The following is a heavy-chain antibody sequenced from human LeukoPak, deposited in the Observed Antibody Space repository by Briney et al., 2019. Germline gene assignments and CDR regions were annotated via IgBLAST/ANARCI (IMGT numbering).Heavy chain of an antibody. Sequence: ASVNVSCKASGYTFTGYYMHWVRQAPGQGLEWMGWINPNSGGTNYAQKFQGRVTMTRDTSISTAYMELSRLRSDDTAVYYCARGKAVAGRFDYWGQGTLVTVSS. CDR2: INPNSGGT. V-gene: IGHV1-2*02. D-gene: IGHD6-19*01. CDR3: ARGKAVAGRFDY. J-gene: IGHJ4*02. CDR1: GYTFTGYY.